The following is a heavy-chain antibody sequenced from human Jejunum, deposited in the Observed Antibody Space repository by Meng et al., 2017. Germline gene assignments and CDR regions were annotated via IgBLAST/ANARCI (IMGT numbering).Heavy chain of an antibody. J-gene: IGHJ4*02. CDR1: GGSISDYY. CDR2: INDSGST. D-gene: IGHD4-11*01. CDR3: ARGNEYSNYGADF. V-gene: IGHV4-34*01. Sequence: QVKLQQWGAGLVKPSETLSLTCAVYGGSISDYYWTWIRQPTGKGLEWIGEINDSGSTNYNPSLKSRVTISVDTSKSQFYLRVSSVTAADTAVYYCARGNEYSNYGADFWGQGTLVTVSS.